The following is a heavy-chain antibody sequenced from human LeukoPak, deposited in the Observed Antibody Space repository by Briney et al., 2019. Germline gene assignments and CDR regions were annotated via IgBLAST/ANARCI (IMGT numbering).Heavy chain of an antibody. J-gene: IGHJ4*02. CDR1: GGTFSSYA. D-gene: IGHD3-16*02. CDR2: TIPIFGTA. Sequence: SVKVSCKASGGTFSSYAISWARQAPGQGLEWMGATIPIFGTANYAQKFQGRVTITTDESTSTAYMELSSLRSEDTAVYYCARDLVITFGGVIVTEGFDYWGQGTLVTVSS. V-gene: IGHV1-69*05. CDR3: ARDLVITFGGVIVTEGFDY.